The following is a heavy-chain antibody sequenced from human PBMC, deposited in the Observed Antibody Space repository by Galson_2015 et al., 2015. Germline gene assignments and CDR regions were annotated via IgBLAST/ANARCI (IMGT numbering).Heavy chain of an antibody. CDR1: GFTFSNYA. D-gene: IGHD3-22*01. V-gene: IGHV3-30-3*01. CDR3: ARDADSLPTSVLHY. Sequence: SLRLSCAASGFTFSNYAIHWVRQAPGRGLEWLAVISYHGNDKYYADSVKGRFTISRDNSKSTLYLQMNNLIPEDTAVYYCARDADSLPTSVLHYWGQGALVTVSS. J-gene: IGHJ4*02. CDR2: ISYHGNDK.